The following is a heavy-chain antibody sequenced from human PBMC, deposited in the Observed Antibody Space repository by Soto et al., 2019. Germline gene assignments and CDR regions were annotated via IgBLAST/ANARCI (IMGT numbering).Heavy chain of an antibody. J-gene: IGHJ3*02. V-gene: IGHV4-34*01. CDR2: INHSGST. Sequence: SETLSLTCAVYGGSFSGYYWSWIRQPPGKGLEWIGEINHSGSTNYNPSLKSRVTISVDTSKNQFSLKLSSVTAADTAVYYCARSRRHYDFWSGPENDAFDIWGQGTMVTVSS. CDR3: ARSRRHYDFWSGPENDAFDI. CDR1: GGSFSGYY. D-gene: IGHD3-3*01.